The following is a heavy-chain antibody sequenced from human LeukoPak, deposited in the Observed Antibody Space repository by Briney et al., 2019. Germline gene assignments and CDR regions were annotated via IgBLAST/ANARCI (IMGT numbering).Heavy chain of an antibody. CDR3: AKMGAIGRDFDH. CDR2: IYYSGNT. J-gene: IGHJ4*02. CDR1: AGSVSSGSYY. D-gene: IGHD1-26*01. V-gene: IGHV4-61*01. Sequence: SETLSLTCTVPAGSVSSGSYYWSWIRQPPGKGLEWIGDIYYSGNTNYNPSIKSRVTISVDTSNSQFLLKLSSVTAADTAVYYWAKMGAIGRDFDHWGQGTLVTVSS.